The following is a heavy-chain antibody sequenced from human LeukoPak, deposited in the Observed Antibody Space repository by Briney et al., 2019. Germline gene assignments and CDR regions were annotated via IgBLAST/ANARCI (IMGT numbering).Heavy chain of an antibody. Sequence: GGSLRLSCAASGFTFSSYWMSWVRQAPGKGLEWVANIKQDGSEKYYVDSVKGRFTISRDNAKNSLYLQMNSLRAEDTAVYYCARAHKLRYFDWLYNYWDQGTLVTVSS. J-gene: IGHJ4*02. CDR2: IKQDGSEK. CDR3: ARAHKLRYFDWLYNY. V-gene: IGHV3-7*03. D-gene: IGHD3-9*01. CDR1: GFTFSSYW.